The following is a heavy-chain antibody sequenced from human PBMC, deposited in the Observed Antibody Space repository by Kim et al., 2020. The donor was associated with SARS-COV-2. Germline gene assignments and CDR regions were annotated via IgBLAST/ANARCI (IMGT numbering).Heavy chain of an antibody. J-gene: IGHJ3*02. CDR3: ARDPLTQYAFDI. CDR2: ISSSSSYT. CDR1: GFTFSDYY. D-gene: IGHD3-9*01. Sequence: GGSLRLSCAASGFTFSDYYMSWIRQAPGKGLEWVSYISSSSSYTNYADSVKGRFTISRDNAKNSLYLQMNSLRAEDTAVYYCARDPLTQYAFDIWGQGTMGTVSS. V-gene: IGHV3-11*05.